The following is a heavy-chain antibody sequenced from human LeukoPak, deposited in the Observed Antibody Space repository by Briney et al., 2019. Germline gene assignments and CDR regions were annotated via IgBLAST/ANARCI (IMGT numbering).Heavy chain of an antibody. CDR2: IRYDGSNK. J-gene: IGHJ4*02. Sequence: GGSLRHFCAPSRSTFSSYGMHWVRQAPGKGLEWVAFIRYDGSNKYYADSVKGRFTISRDNSKNTLYLQMSSLRAEDTAVYYCAKDGALYGGNTYFDYWGQGTLVTVSS. V-gene: IGHV3-30*02. CDR3: AKDGALYGGNTYFDY. D-gene: IGHD4-23*01. CDR1: RSTFSSYG.